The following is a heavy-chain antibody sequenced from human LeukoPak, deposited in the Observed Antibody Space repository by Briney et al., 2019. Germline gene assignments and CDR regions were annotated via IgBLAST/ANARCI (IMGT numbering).Heavy chain of an antibody. V-gene: IGHV1-18*01. CDR2: ISAYNGNT. Sequence: ASVKVSCKASGYTFTSYGISWVRQAPGQGLEWMGWISAYNGNTNYAQKLQGRVTMTTDTSTSTAYMELRSLRSDDTAVYYCARASRYGDYLWAPELYFDYWGQGTLVTVSS. CDR3: ARASRYGDYLWAPELYFDY. J-gene: IGHJ4*02. D-gene: IGHD4-17*01. CDR1: GYTFTSYG.